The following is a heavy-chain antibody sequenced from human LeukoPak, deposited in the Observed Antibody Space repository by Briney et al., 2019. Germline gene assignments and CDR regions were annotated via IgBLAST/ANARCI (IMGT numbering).Heavy chain of an antibody. D-gene: IGHD2-21*01. CDR3: ARGRGGGGERGDDY. J-gene: IGHJ4*02. Sequence: GASVKVSCKASGYTFTSYAMHWVRQAPGHGLEWMGWISAYNGNTNYAQKLQGRVTLTTDTSTNTAYMEMRSLRSDDTAVYYCARGRGGGGERGDDYWGQGTLVTVSS. CDR1: GYTFTSYA. V-gene: IGHV1-18*01. CDR2: ISAYNGNT.